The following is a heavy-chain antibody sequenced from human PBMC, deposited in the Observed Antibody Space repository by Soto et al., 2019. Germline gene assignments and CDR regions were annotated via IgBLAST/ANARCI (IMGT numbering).Heavy chain of an antibody. Sequence: SETLSLTCTVSGGSISSGGYYWSWIRQHPGKGLEWIGYIYYSGSTYYNPSLKSRVTISVDTSKNQFSLKLSSVTAADTAVYYCARAGADIVVVPAAPFGVGMDVWGQGTTVTVSS. CDR2: IYYSGST. D-gene: IGHD2-2*01. CDR1: GGSISSGGYY. V-gene: IGHV4-31*03. CDR3: ARAGADIVVVPAAPFGVGMDV. J-gene: IGHJ6*02.